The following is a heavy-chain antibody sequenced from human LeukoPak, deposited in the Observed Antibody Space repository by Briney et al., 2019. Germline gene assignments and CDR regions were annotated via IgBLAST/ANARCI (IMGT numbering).Heavy chain of an antibody. V-gene: IGHV3-21*01. D-gene: IGHD3-16*01. Sequence: GGSLRLSCAASGFTFSTYSMNWARQAPGKAREWGSSIDSTSNYIYYADSVKGRFTISRDNAKNTLYLKMDSLRAEDTAVYFWARGGTADPFDFWGQGTVVIVSS. CDR1: GFTFSTYS. J-gene: IGHJ5*01. CDR2: IDSTSNYI. CDR3: ARGGTADPFDF.